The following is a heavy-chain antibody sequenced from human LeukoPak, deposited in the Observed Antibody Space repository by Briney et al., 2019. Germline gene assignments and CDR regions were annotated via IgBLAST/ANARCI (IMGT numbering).Heavy chain of an antibody. CDR1: GFTFDDYT. D-gene: IGHD5-18*01. V-gene: IGHV3-43*01. Sequence: GGSLRLSCAASGFTFDDYTMHWVRQAPGKGLEWVSLISWDGGSTYYADSVKGRFTISRDNSKNSLYLQMNSLRTEDTALYYCAKDRSYGYVPDIDYWGQGTLVTVSS. J-gene: IGHJ4*02. CDR3: AKDRSYGYVPDIDY. CDR2: ISWDGGST.